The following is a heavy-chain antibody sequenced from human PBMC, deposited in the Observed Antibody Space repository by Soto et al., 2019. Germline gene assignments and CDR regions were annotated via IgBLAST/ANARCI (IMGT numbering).Heavy chain of an antibody. Sequence: SVKVSCKASGFTFTSSAVQWLRQARGQRLEWIGWIVVGSGNTNYAQKFQERVTITRDMSTSTAYMELSSLRSEDTAVYYCAAVALQRFSPVNFDYWGQGTLVTVSS. J-gene: IGHJ4*02. D-gene: IGHD1-1*01. CDR3: AAVALQRFSPVNFDY. V-gene: IGHV1-58*01. CDR1: GFTFTSSA. CDR2: IVVGSGNT.